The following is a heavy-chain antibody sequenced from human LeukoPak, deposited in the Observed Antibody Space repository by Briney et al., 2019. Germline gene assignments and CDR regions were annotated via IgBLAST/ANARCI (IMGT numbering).Heavy chain of an antibody. V-gene: IGHV4-59*01. J-gene: IGHJ5*02. Sequence: SETLSLTCTVSGGSISSYYWSWIRQPPGKGLEWIGYIYYSGSTNYNPSLKSRVTISVDTSKNQFSLKLSSVTAADTAVYYCAREMRGGLLLPLGQGTLVTVSX. D-gene: IGHD3-22*01. CDR1: GGSISSYY. CDR2: IYYSGST. CDR3: AREMRGGLLLP.